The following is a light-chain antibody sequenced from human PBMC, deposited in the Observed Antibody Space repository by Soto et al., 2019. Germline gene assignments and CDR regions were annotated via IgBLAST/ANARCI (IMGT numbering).Light chain of an antibody. J-gene: IGLJ1*01. CDR1: SSDVGGYNY. V-gene: IGLV2-14*01. Sequence: QSALTQPASVSGSPGRWITISCTGTSSDVGGYNYVSWYQQHPGKAPKLMIYDVSNRPSGVSNRFSGSKSVNTASLTISGRQAEDEDDYYCSSYTSSSTYVFGTWTKLTVL. CDR3: SSYTSSSTYV. CDR2: DVS.